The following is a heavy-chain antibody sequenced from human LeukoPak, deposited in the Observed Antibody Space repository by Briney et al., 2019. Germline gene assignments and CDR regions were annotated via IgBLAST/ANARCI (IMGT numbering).Heavy chain of an antibody. V-gene: IGHV4-59*08. D-gene: IGHD3-10*01. CDR2: IYYSGST. CDR1: GGSISSYY. J-gene: IGHJ5*02. Sequence: SSETLSLTCTVSGGSISSYYWSWIRQPPGKGLEWIGYIYYSGSTNYNPSLKSRVTISVDTSKNQFSLKLSSVTAADTAVYYCARLGYGSGSSHNWFDPWGQGTLVTVSS. CDR3: ARLGYGSGSSHNWFDP.